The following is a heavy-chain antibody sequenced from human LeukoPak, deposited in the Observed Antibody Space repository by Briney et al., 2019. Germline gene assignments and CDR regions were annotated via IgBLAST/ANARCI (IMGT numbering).Heavy chain of an antibody. J-gene: IGHJ3*02. D-gene: IGHD2-21*02. CDR2: ISKSSDRI. CDR1: GFTFSSYS. Sequence: GGSLRLSCAASGFTFSSYSMNWVRQAPGKGLEWVSYISKSSDRIYHADSVKGRFTISRDNAKSSLYLQMDSLRAEDTAVYYCARDRGCGDCYPPANDAFDIWGQGTMVTVSS. CDR3: ARDRGCGDCYPPANDAFDI. V-gene: IGHV3-48*04.